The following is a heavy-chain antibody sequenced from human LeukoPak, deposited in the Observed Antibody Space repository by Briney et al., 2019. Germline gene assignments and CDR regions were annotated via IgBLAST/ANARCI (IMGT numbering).Heavy chain of an antibody. J-gene: IGHJ6*02. CDR3: ARLSCSSPGCSHIGYYHVGLDP. CDR1: GGSLSSSIYY. Sequence: SETLSLTCTVSGGSLSSSIYYWAWVRQPPGKGLEWIGSIYYSGSTYYNPSLKSRVAISVDTSNNRFSLKLSSVTAADTAVYYCARLSCSSPGCSHIGYYHVGLDPWGQGTTVTVSS. CDR2: IYYSGST. D-gene: IGHD2-2*01. V-gene: IGHV4-39*01.